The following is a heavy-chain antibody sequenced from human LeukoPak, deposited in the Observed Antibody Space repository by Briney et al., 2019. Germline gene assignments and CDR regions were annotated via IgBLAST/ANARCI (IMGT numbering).Heavy chain of an antibody. Sequence: SVKVSCKASGGTFSSYAISWVRQAPGQRLEWMGGIIPIFGTANYAQKFQGRVTITTDESTSTAYMELSSLRSEDTAVYYCARVGYYDRQPSDYWGQGTLVTVSS. CDR3: ARVGYYDRQPSDY. CDR2: IIPIFGTA. V-gene: IGHV1-69*05. CDR1: GGTFSSYA. D-gene: IGHD3-22*01. J-gene: IGHJ4*02.